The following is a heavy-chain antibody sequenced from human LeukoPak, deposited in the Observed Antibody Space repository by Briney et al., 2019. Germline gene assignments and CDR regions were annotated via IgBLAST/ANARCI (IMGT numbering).Heavy chain of an antibody. CDR1: GYTFTGYY. J-gene: IGHJ4*02. Sequence: ASVKVSCKASGYTFTGYYMHWVRQAPGQGLEWMGWINPNSGGTNYAQKFQGRVTMTRDTSISTAYMELSRLRSDDTAVYYCARDQTLGRITMVRGVMGPSPYWGQGTLVTVSS. CDR3: ARDQTLGRITMVRGVMGPSPY. D-gene: IGHD3-10*01. CDR2: INPNSGGT. V-gene: IGHV1-2*02.